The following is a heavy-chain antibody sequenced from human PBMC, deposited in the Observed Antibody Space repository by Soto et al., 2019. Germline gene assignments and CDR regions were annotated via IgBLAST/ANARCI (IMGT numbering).Heavy chain of an antibody. J-gene: IGHJ6*02. V-gene: IGHV1-69*13. CDR2: IIPIFGTA. CDR3: ARGVIVLVPAATPYYHYYGMDV. D-gene: IGHD2-2*01. CDR1: GGTFSSYA. Sequence: SVKVSCKASGGTFSSYAISWVRQAPGQGLEWMGGIIPIFGTANYAQKFQGRVTITADESTSTAYMELSSLRSEDTAVYDCARGVIVLVPAATPYYHYYGMDVWGQGTTVTVS.